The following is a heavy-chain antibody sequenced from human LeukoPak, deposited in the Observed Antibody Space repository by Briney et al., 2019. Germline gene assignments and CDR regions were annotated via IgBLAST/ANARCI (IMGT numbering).Heavy chain of an antibody. CDR1: GYTFTSYD. Sequence: SVKVSCKASGYTFTSYDINWVRQAPGQGLEWMGRIIPILGIANYAQKFQGRVTITADKSTSTAYMELSSLRSEDTAVYYCARGGTTVVTPFDYWGQGTLVTVSS. CDR2: IIPILGIA. J-gene: IGHJ4*02. V-gene: IGHV1-69*04. D-gene: IGHD4-23*01. CDR3: ARGGTTVVTPFDY.